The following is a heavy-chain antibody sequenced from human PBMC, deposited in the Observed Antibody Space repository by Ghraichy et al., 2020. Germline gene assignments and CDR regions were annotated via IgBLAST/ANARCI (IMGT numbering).Heavy chain of an antibody. V-gene: IGHV4-34*01. CDR1: GGSFSGYY. J-gene: IGHJ4*02. Sequence: SQTLSLTCAVYGGSFSGYYWNWIRQPPGKGLEWIGEINHSGSTNYNPSLKSRVTISVDTSKNQFSLKLSSVTAADTAVYYCARGSPGRNWGQGTLVTVSS. CDR2: INHSGST. CDR3: ARGSPGRN. D-gene: IGHD1-14*01.